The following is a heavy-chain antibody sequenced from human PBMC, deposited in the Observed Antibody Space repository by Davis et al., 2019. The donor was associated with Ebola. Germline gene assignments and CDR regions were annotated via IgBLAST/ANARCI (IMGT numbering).Heavy chain of an antibody. CDR3: AKDPYGGASRPYSYYYMDV. V-gene: IGHV3-48*04. Sequence: GGSLRLSCAASGFTFSSYSMNWVRQAPGKGLEWVSYISGSSNTIYYADSVKGRFTISRDNAKNSLYLQMNSLRAEDTAVYYCAKDPYGGASRPYSYYYMDVWGKGTTVTVSS. CDR2: ISGSSNTI. J-gene: IGHJ6*03. D-gene: IGHD4-17*01. CDR1: GFTFSSYS.